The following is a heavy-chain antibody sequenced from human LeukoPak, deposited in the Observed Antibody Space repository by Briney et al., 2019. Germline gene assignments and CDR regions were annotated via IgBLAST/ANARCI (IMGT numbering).Heavy chain of an antibody. CDR3: ATLPANWIYFDY. CDR2: ISGSGGST. CDR1: GFTFSSYA. V-gene: IGHV3-23*01. J-gene: IGHJ4*02. D-gene: IGHD1-20*01. Sequence: GGSLRLSCAASGFTFSSYAMSWVRQAPGKGLEWVSAISGSGGSTYYADSVKGRFTTSRDNSKNTLYLQMNSLRAEDTAVYYCATLPANWIYFDYWGQGTLVTVSS.